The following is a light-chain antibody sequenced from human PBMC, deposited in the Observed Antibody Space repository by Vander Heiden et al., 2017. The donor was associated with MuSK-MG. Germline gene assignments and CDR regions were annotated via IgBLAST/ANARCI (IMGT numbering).Light chain of an antibody. CDR3: QQSYSTPQT. Sequence: IQLTQSPSSLSASVGDRVIIPCRASQTSSNSLNWYQQKPGKAPKVLIYAAFRLQGGVPSRFSGSGSGTDFTLTISSLQPEDFATYYCQQSYSTPQTFGQGTKLEIK. V-gene: IGKV1-39*01. CDR2: AAF. J-gene: IGKJ2*01. CDR1: QTSSNS.